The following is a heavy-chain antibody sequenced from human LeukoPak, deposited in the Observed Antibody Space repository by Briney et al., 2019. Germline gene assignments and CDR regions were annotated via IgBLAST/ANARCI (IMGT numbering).Heavy chain of an antibody. Sequence: GGSLRLSCAASGFTFSSYWMSWVRQAPGKGLEWVANIKQDGSEKYYVDSVKGRFTISRDNAKNSLYLQMNSLGAEDTAVYYCARGQKPGIAAAVGYAFDIWGQGTMVTVSS. D-gene: IGHD6-13*01. CDR3: ARGQKPGIAAAVGYAFDI. CDR1: GFTFSSYW. J-gene: IGHJ3*02. V-gene: IGHV3-7*01. CDR2: IKQDGSEK.